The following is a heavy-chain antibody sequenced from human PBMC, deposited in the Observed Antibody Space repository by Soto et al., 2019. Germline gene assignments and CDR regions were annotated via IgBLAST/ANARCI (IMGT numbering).Heavy chain of an antibody. CDR1: GFTFSSYW. V-gene: IGHV3-74*01. D-gene: IGHD2-2*01. CDR3: ARGLYLKYGQDY. J-gene: IGHJ4*02. Sequence: EVQLVESGGGLAQTGGSLRLSCAASGFTFSSYWMHWVRQAPGKGVVWVSRINGDGGSTNYADSVKGRFTISRDNAKNTVYLQVDSLRAEDTAVYYCARGLYLKYGQDYWGQGTLVTVSS. CDR2: INGDGGST.